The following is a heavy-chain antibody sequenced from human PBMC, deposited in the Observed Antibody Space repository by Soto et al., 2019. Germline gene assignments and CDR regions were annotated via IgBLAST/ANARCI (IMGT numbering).Heavy chain of an antibody. V-gene: IGHV3-48*01. D-gene: IGHD5-12*01. J-gene: IGHJ4*02. Sequence: GGSLRLSCAASGFTFSSYSMNWVRQAPGKGLEWVSYISSSSSTIYYADSVKGRFTISRDNAKNSLYLQMNSLRAEDTAVYYCAKRSGYQEAAYLHYWGQGTLVTVSS. CDR2: ISSSSSTI. CDR1: GFTFSSYS. CDR3: AKRSGYQEAAYLHY.